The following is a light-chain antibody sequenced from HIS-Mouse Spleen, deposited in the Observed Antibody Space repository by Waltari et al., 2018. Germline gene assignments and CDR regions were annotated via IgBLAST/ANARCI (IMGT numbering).Light chain of an antibody. Sequence: QSVLTQPPSASGTPGQRVTISCSGRSSNIGCNYVYWYQQLPGTAPQLLIYRNNQRPSGVPDRFSGSKSGTSASLAISGLRSEDEADYYCAAWDDSLSGPVFGGGTKLTVL. CDR3: AAWDDSLSGPV. V-gene: IGLV1-47*01. CDR1: SSNIGCNY. CDR2: RNN. J-gene: IGLJ3*02.